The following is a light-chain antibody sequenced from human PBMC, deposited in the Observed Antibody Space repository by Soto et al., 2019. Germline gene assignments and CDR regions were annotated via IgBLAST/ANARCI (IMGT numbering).Light chain of an antibody. Sequence: EIVMTQSPATLSVSPGERATLSCRASQGGNNYLAWYQHKPGQAPRLLIYGASTRATGIPARFSGSASGTEFTLTISSLQSEDFAVYYCQQYNNWPRTVGQGTKVEIK. J-gene: IGKJ1*01. CDR2: GAS. CDR1: QGGNNY. V-gene: IGKV3-15*01. CDR3: QQYNNWPRT.